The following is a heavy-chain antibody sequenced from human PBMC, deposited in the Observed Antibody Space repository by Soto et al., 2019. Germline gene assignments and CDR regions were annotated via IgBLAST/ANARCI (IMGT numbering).Heavy chain of an antibody. J-gene: IGHJ2*01. CDR3: AREIRRGYYKYWYFDL. Sequence: QVQLVQSGAEVKKPGASVKVSCKASGYAFTVYYIHWVRQAPGQGLEWMGWINPNSGGTNYAQKFQGGVTMTRDTSLSTAYMELSRLRSDDTAVYFCAREIRRGYYKYWYFDLWGRGTLVTVSS. CDR1: GYAFTVYY. V-gene: IGHV1-2*02. CDR2: INPNSGGT. D-gene: IGHD3-3*01.